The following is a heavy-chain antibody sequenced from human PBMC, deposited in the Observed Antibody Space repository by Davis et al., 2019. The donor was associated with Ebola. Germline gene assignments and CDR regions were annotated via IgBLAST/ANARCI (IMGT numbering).Heavy chain of an antibody. CDR2: ISAYNGNT. J-gene: IGHJ4*02. CDR1: GYTFTSYD. D-gene: IGHD3-22*01. Sequence: AASVKVSCKASGYTFTSYDINWVRQAPGQGLEWMGWISAYNGNTNYAQKLQGRVTMTTDTSTSTAYMELRSLRSDDTAVYYCARDLGYDSSGYLLDYWGQGTLVTVSS. V-gene: IGHV1-18*01. CDR3: ARDLGYDSSGYLLDY.